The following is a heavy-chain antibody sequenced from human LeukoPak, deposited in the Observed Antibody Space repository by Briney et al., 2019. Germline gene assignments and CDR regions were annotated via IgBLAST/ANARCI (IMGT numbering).Heavy chain of an antibody. Sequence: ASVKVSCKASGYTFTSYDINWVRQAPGQGLEWMGMINPSGGSTTYAQKFQGRVTLTRDMSTSTVNMELSSLRSEDTAVYYCARGGSRSSSPRDAFHIWGRGTMVTVSS. D-gene: IGHD2-15*01. J-gene: IGHJ3*02. CDR2: INPSGGST. CDR3: ARGGSRSSSPRDAFHI. CDR1: GYTFTSYD. V-gene: IGHV1-46*01.